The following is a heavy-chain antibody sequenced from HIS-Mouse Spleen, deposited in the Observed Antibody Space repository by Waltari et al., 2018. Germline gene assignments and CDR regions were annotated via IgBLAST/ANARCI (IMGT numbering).Heavy chain of an antibody. CDR3: ARDASGYFDY. V-gene: IGHV3-21*01. CDR2: ISSSSSYI. CDR1: GFTFSSYS. J-gene: IGHJ4*02. D-gene: IGHD1-26*01. Sequence: EVQLVESGGGLVKPGGSLRLSCAASGFTFSSYSMHWVRQAPGKGLEWVSSISSSSSYIYYADSVKGRFTISRDNAKNSLYLQMNSLRAEDTAVYYCARDASGYFDYWGQGTLVTVSS.